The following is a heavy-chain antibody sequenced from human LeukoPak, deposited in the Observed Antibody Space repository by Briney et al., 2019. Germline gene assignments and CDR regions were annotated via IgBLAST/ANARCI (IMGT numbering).Heavy chain of an antibody. V-gene: IGHV3-48*01. J-gene: IGHJ3*02. D-gene: IGHD1-20*01. CDR3: ARWAITGTRSAFDI. CDR1: GLTFRSYG. Sequence: QAGGSLRLSCAVSGLTFRSYGMHWVRQAPGKGLEWVSYISSSSSTIYYADSVKGRFTISRDNAKNSLYLQMNSLRAEDTAVYYCARWAITGTRSAFDIWGQGTMVTVSS. CDR2: ISSSSSTI.